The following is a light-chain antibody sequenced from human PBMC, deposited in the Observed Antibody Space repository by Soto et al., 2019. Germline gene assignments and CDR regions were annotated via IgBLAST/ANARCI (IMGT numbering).Light chain of an antibody. V-gene: IGLV1-47*01. CDR1: SSNVGSQF. J-gene: IGLJ3*02. CDR2: KTY. Sequence: QSVLPQPPSASGTPGQTVTISCSGSSSNVGSQFVYWYQQIPGTAPKLLIYKTYQRPPGVPDRFSGSKSGSSASLAISGLRSEYEAVYYCAAWDDSLRWVFGGGTTLTVL. CDR3: AAWDDSLRWV.